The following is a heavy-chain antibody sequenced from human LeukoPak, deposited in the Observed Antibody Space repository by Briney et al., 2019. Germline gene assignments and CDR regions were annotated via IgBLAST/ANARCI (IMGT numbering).Heavy chain of an antibody. Sequence: GGSLRLSCAASGFTFDDYAMHWVRQAPGKGLEWVSGISWNSGSIGYADSVKGRFTISRDNAKNSLYLQMNSLRAEDTALYYYAKDMAATTGLNWFDPWGQGTLVTVSS. D-gene: IGHD1-1*01. J-gene: IGHJ5*02. CDR1: GFTFDDYA. CDR3: AKDMAATTGLNWFDP. V-gene: IGHV3-9*01. CDR2: ISWNSGSI.